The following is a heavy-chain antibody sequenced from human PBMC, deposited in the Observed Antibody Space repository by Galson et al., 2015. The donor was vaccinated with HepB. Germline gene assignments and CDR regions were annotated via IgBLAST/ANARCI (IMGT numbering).Heavy chain of an antibody. CDR2: IDPSDSYT. Sequence: QSGAEVKKPGESLRISCKGSGYSFTSYWISWVRQMPGKGLEWMGRIDPSDSYTNYSPSFQGHVTISADKSISTAYLQWSSLKASDTAMYYCARLPRDYDFWSGYYYPIYYYYGMDVWGQGTTVTVSS. V-gene: IGHV5-10-1*01. D-gene: IGHD3-3*01. CDR3: ARLPRDYDFWSGYYYPIYYYYGMDV. CDR1: GYSFTSYW. J-gene: IGHJ6*02.